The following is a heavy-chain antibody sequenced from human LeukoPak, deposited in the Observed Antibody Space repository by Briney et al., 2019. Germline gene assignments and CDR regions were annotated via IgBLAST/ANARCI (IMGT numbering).Heavy chain of an antibody. J-gene: IGHJ6*02. V-gene: IGHV5-51*01. CDR2: IYPSDSDS. D-gene: IGHD3-3*01. CDR1: GYSSTSYW. CDR3: ARRGVWSGYYEEYYFYYGMDV. Sequence: SLKISSKASGYSSTSYWSGWVRQMPGKGVEWMGIIYPSDSDSKYSPSFQGQVTISVDKSISTAYLQWSSLKASDTAMYYCARRGVWSGYYEEYYFYYGMDVWGQGTTVTVSS.